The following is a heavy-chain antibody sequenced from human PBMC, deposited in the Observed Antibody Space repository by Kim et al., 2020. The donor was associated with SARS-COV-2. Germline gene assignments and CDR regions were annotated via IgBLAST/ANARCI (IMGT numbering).Heavy chain of an antibody. Sequence: GGSLRLSCVASGFTFRTSAMSWVRQAPGKGLEWVSTTITSGGTTYYTDSVKGRFTISRDSSKNTLYLQMNSLRAEDTAIYYCAKGGGSPGWFDPWGQGTLVTVSS. D-gene: IGHD2-15*01. CDR1: GFTFRTSA. CDR3: AKGGGSPGWFDP. V-gene: IGHV3-23*01. CDR2: TITSGGTT. J-gene: IGHJ5*02.